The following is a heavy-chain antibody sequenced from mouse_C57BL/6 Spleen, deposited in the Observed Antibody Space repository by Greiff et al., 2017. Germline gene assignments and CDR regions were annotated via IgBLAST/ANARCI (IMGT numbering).Heavy chain of an antibody. CDR3: AREYGIYGMDY. CDR1: GFTFSDYY. CDR2: INYDGSST. Sequence: EVQLVESEGGLVQPGSSMKLSCTASGFTFSDYYMAWVRQVPEKGLEWVANINYDGSSTYYLDSLKSRFIISRDNAKNILYLQMSSLKSEDTATYYCAREYGIYGMDYWGQGTSVTVSS. V-gene: IGHV5-16*01. D-gene: IGHD2-10*02. J-gene: IGHJ4*01.